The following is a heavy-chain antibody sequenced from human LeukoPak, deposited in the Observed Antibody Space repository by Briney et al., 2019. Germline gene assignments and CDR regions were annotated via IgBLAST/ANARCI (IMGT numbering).Heavy chain of an antibody. CDR2: INQGGSEK. Sequence: PGGSLRLSCAASGFTFRSHWMSWVRQAPGKGLEWVSNINQGGSEKYSVDSVKGRFTISRDNAKNSLYLQMNSLRAADTVVYYCERVSEYSSSFAFDMWGQGTMLTVSS. D-gene: IGHD6-13*01. CDR1: GFTFRSHW. J-gene: IGHJ3*02. V-gene: IGHV3-7*01. CDR3: ERVSEYSSSFAFDM.